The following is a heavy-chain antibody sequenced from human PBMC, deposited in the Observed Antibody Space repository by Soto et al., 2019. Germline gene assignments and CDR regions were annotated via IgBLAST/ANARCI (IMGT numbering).Heavy chain of an antibody. Sequence: QVQLVESGGGVVQPGRSLRLSCAASGFTFSSYARHWVRQAPGKGLEWVAVISCDGSNKYYADSVKGRFIISRDNSKNTLYLQMTSLRAEDTAVYYCARPLWRNDYNWGYFDLWGRGTLVTVSS. CDR3: ARPLWRNDYNWGYFDL. D-gene: IGHD4-4*01. CDR2: ISCDGSNK. J-gene: IGHJ2*01. CDR1: GFTFSSYA. V-gene: IGHV3-30-3*01.